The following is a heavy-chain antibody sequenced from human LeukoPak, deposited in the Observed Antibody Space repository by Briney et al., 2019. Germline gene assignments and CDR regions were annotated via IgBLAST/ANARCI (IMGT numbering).Heavy chain of an antibody. CDR1: GGPISSGGYY. J-gene: IGHJ5*02. V-gene: IGHV4-30-2*01. CDR2: IYHSGST. CDR3: AIDVGYRGFDP. Sequence: SQTLSLTCTVSGGPISSGGYYWSWIRQPPGKGLEWIGYIYHSGSTYYNPSLKSRVTISVDTSKNQFSLKLSSVTAADTAVYYMAIDVGYRGFDPWGQGTLVTVSS. D-gene: IGHD5-18*01.